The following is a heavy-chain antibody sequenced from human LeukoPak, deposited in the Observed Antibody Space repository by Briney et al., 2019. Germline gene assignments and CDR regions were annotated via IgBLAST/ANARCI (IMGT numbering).Heavy chain of an antibody. V-gene: IGHV4-34*01. D-gene: IGHD2-2*01. Sequence: SETLSLTCAVYGGSFGGHYWSWIRQPPGKGLEWIGEINHSGSTNYNPSLKSRVTISVDTSKNQFSLKLSSVTAADTAVYYCARVRYCSSTSCYSKSAFDIWGQGTMVTVSS. CDR1: GGSFGGHY. CDR2: INHSGST. J-gene: IGHJ3*02. CDR3: ARVRYCSSTSCYSKSAFDI.